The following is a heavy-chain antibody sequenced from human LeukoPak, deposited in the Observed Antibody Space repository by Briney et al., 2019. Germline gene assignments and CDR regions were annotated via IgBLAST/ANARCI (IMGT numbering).Heavy chain of an antibody. CDR1: GYTFTSYD. CDR2: MNPNSGNT. J-gene: IGHJ4*02. V-gene: IGHV1-8*03. D-gene: IGHD3-3*01. Sequence: GASVKVSCKASGYTFTSYDINWVRQATGQGLEWMGWMNPNSGNTGYAQKFQGRVTITRNTSISTAYMELSSLRSEDTAVHYCARGRYYDFWSGYYTPLFDYWGQGTLVTVSS. CDR3: ARGRYYDFWSGYYTPLFDY.